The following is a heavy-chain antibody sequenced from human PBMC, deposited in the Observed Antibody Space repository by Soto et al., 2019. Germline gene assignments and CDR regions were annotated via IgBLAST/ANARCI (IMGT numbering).Heavy chain of an antibody. CDR3: ARDLLAVAGPTNIFGYYYYGMDV. CDR2: IYYSGST. Sequence: PSETLSLTCTVSGGSISSYYWSWIRQPPGKGLEWIGYIYYSGSTNYNPSLKSRVTISVDTSKNQFSLKLSSVTAADTAVYYCARDLLAVAGPTNIFGYYYYGMDVWGQGTTVTVSS. CDR1: GGSISSYY. D-gene: IGHD6-19*01. J-gene: IGHJ6*02. V-gene: IGHV4-59*01.